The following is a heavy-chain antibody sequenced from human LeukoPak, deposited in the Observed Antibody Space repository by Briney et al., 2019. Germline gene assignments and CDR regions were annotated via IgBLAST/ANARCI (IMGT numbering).Heavy chain of an antibody. CDR3: ARGAEVPAAPDFFDY. Sequence: SETLSLTCTVSGYSISSGYYWGWIRQPPGKGLECIGTIYHRGSTYYNPSLKSRVTISVDTSKNQFSLKLSSVTAADTAVYYCARGAEVPAAPDFFDYWGXGTLVTVSS. CDR2: IYHRGST. V-gene: IGHV4-38-2*02. CDR1: GYSISSGYY. J-gene: IGHJ4*02. D-gene: IGHD2-2*01.